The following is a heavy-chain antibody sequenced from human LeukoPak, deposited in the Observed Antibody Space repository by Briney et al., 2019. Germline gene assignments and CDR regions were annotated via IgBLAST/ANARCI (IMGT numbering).Heavy chain of an antibody. CDR1: GGSISSYH. CDR2: ISYSGST. CDR3: ARAPGGYSYGALFYFDC. J-gene: IGHJ4*02. V-gene: IGHV4-59*01. Sequence: PSETLSLTCTVSGGSISSYHWSWIRQPPGKGLEWIGYISYSGSTNYNTSLKSRVTISVDTPKNQFSLTLSSVTAADTAVYYCARAPGGYSYGALFYFDCWGQGTLVTVSS. D-gene: IGHD5-18*01.